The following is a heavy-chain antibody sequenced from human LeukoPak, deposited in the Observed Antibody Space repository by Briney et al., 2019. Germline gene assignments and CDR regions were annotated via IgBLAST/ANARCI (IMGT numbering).Heavy chain of an antibody. CDR3: AKASTFSGSPVDY. V-gene: IGHV3-23*01. CDR1: GFTFSSYA. J-gene: IGHJ4*02. D-gene: IGHD1-26*01. Sequence: GGSLRLSCAASGFTFSSYAMNWVRQVPGKGLEWFSAISGSGGSTYYADSVKGRFTISRDNSKNTLSLQMHGLRADDTAVYYCAKASTFSGSPVDYWGQGTLVTVSS. CDR2: ISGSGGST.